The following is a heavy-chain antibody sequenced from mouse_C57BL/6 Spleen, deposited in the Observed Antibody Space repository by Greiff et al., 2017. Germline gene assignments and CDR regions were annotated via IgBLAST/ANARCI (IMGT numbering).Heavy chain of an antibody. V-gene: IGHV1-52*01. CDR1: GYTFTSYW. D-gene: IGHD2-3*01. J-gene: IGHJ1*03. CDR2: IDPSDSET. CDR3: ARSRDGSWYFDV. Sequence: LQQPGAELVRPGSSVKLSCKASGYTFTSYWMHWVKQRPIQGLEWIGNIDPSDSETHYNQKFKDKATLTVDKSSSTAYMQLSSLTSEDSAVYYCARSRDGSWYFDVWGTGTTVTVSS.